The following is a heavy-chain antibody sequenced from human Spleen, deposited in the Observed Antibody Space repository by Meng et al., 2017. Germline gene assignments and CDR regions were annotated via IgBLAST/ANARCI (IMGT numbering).Heavy chain of an antibody. J-gene: IGHJ4*02. CDR2: IKSETDGGTT. CDR1: GFTFSNAW. D-gene: IGHD2-15*01. V-gene: IGHV3-15*01. CDR3: AREVDGSRKFDY. Sequence: EGQVVESGGGLVKPGGSLRLSCAASGFTFSNAWMSWVRQAPGKGLEWVGRIKSETDGGTTDYAAPVEGRFTISRDNSKNTMYLQMNSLRVEDTAVYYCAREVDGSRKFDYWGQGTLVTVSS.